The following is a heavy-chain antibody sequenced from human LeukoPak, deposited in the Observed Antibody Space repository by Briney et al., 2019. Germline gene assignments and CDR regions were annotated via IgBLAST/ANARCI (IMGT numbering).Heavy chain of an antibody. CDR2: ISTYNGDT. CDR3: ARERASSGWYLDY. CDR1: VYRFTNLG. V-gene: IGHV1-18*01. Sequence: ASVTVSRKASVYRFTNLGISWVRQAPGQGGEGMGWISTYNGDTNSAQNFQGRVPMTTDTSTSTVYMELRSLRSDDTAVYYCARERASSGWYLDYWGQGTLVIVSS. D-gene: IGHD6-19*01. J-gene: IGHJ4*02.